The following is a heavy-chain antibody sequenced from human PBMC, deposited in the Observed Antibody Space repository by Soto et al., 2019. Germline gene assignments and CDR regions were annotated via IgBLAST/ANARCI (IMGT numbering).Heavy chain of an antibody. D-gene: IGHD5-18*01. J-gene: IGHJ6*02. Sequence: QVQLVQSGAEVKKPGSSVKVSCKASGGTFSSYAISWVRQAPGHGLEWMGGIIPIFGTANYAQKFQGRVTITADKSTSTAYMELSSLRSEDTAVYYCASGYSYGWRKGYYYGMDVWGQGTTVTVSS. CDR3: ASGYSYGWRKGYYYGMDV. CDR2: IIPIFGTA. CDR1: GGTFSSYA. V-gene: IGHV1-69*06.